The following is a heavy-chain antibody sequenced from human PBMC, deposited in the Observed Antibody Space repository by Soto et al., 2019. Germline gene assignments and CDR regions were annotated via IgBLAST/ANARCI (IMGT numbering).Heavy chain of an antibody. Sequence: SGPTLVNPTQTLTLTCTFSGFSLSTSGVGVGWIRQPPGKALEWLALIYWNYDKRYSPSLKRRLTITKDTSKNQVVLTMTNMDPVDTATYYCAQSEPGDLADYDFLSGYDRSGYYFFNYWRQEARVTGAS. D-gene: IGHD3-3*01. CDR2: IYWNYDK. CDR1: GFSLSTSGVG. J-gene: IGHJ4*02. CDR3: AQSEPGDLADYDFLSGYDRSGYYFFNY. V-gene: IGHV2-5*01.